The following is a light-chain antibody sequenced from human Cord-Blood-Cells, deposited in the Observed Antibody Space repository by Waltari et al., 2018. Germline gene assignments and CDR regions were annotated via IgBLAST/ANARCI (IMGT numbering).Light chain of an antibody. CDR1: QSISSY. CDR2: AAS. J-gene: IGKJ2*03. V-gene: IGKV1-39*01. CDR3: QQSYSTPYS. Sequence: DIQMTQSPSSLSASVGDRVTITCRASQSISSYLNWYQQKPGKAPKLLIYAASSLQSGVPSRFSGSGSGTDFTLTISSLPPEDFATYDCQQSYSTPYSVGEGTKLEI.